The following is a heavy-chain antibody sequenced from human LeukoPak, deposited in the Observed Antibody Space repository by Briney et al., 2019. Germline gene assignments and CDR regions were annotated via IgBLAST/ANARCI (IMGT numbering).Heavy chain of an antibody. Sequence: GRSLRLSCAASVFTFSYYEMNGVRQAPAKGLEGVSYISSSGGTIYYADSVKGRFTISRDNAKNSLYLQMNSLRAEDTAVYYCARVADYGSGSYLHFDYWGQEPGHRLL. CDR3: ARVADYGSGSYLHFDY. CDR1: VFTFSYYE. J-gene: IGHJ4*02. V-gene: IGHV3-48*03. CDR2: ISSSGGTI. D-gene: IGHD3-10*01.